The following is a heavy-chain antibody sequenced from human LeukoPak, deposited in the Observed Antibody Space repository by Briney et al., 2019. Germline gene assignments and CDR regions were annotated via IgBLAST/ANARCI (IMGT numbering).Heavy chain of an antibody. Sequence: GGSLRLSCAASGFTFSSYAMSWVRQAPGKGLEWVSAISGSGGSTYYADSVKGRFTISRDNSKNTLYLQMNSLRAEDTAVYYRAKVRGGIPYYFDYWGQGTLVTVSS. CDR2: ISGSGGST. D-gene: IGHD3-16*01. CDR3: AKVRGGIPYYFDY. CDR1: GFTFSSYA. V-gene: IGHV3-23*01. J-gene: IGHJ4*02.